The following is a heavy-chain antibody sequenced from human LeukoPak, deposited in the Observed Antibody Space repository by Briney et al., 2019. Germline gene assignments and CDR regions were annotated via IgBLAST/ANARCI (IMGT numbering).Heavy chain of an antibody. V-gene: IGHV5-51*01. Sequence: GESLKISCKGSGYSFTNYWIGWVRQLPGKGLEWMGILYPGDSDTRYSPSFQGQVTISVDKSISTAYLQWSSLKASDTAMYYCARLGSQMFIDYWGQGTLVTVSS. J-gene: IGHJ4*02. CDR3: ARLGSQMFIDY. CDR2: LYPGDSDT. CDR1: GYSFTNYW. D-gene: IGHD1-26*01.